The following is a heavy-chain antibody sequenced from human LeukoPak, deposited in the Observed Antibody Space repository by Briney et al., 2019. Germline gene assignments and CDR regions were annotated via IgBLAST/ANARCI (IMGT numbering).Heavy chain of an antibody. Sequence: ASVKVSCKASGYTFTGYYMHWVRQAPGQGLEWMGWINPNSGGTNYAQKFQGRVTMTRDPSISTAYMELSRLRSDDTAVYYCARDQNCTNGVCYTMVYYYYGMDVWGQGTTVTVSS. CDR3: ARDQNCTNGVCYTMVYYYYGMDV. V-gene: IGHV1-2*02. CDR1: GYTFTGYY. D-gene: IGHD2-8*01. CDR2: INPNSGGT. J-gene: IGHJ6*02.